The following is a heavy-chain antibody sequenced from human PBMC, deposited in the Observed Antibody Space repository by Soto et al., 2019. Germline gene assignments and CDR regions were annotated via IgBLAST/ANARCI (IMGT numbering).Heavy chain of an antibody. CDR1: GFTFSSYG. V-gene: IGHV3-30*18. D-gene: IGHD3-22*01. Sequence: GGSLRLSCAASGFTFSSYGMHWVRQAPGKGLEWVAVISYDGSNKYYADSVKGRFTISRDNSKNTLYLQMNSLRAEDTAVYYCAKDRAYYYDSSGSEFDYWGQGTLVTVSS. CDR2: ISYDGSNK. J-gene: IGHJ4*02. CDR3: AKDRAYYYDSSGSEFDY.